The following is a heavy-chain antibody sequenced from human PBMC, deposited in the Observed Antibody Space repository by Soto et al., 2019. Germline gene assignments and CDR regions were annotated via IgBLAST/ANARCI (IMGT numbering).Heavy chain of an antibody. Sequence: GGSLRLSCAASGFTFSSYGMHWVRQAPGKGLEWVAVISYDGSNKYYADSVKGRFTISRDNSKNTLYLQMNSLRAEDTAVYYCAKTRFGPPPKRARNYYYYGMDVRGQGTTVTVSS. D-gene: IGHD3-16*01. V-gene: IGHV3-30*18. CDR1: GFTFSSYG. J-gene: IGHJ6*02. CDR2: ISYDGSNK. CDR3: AKTRFGPPPKRARNYYYYGMDV.